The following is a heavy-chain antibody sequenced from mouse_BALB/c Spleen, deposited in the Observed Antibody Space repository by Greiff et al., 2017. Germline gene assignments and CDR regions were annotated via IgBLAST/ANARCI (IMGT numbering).Heavy chain of an antibody. D-gene: IGHD2-1*01. CDR3: ARNWRVYYGNYDFAY. CDR2: IWSGGST. V-gene: IGHV2-2*02. Sequence: VQLRQSGPGLVQPSQSLSITCTVSGFSLTSYGVHWVRQSPGKGLEWLGVIWSGGSTYYNAAFISRLSISKDNSKSQVFFKMNSLQANDTAIYYCARNWRVYYGNYDFAYWGQGTLVTVSA. J-gene: IGHJ3*01. CDR1: GFSLTSYG.